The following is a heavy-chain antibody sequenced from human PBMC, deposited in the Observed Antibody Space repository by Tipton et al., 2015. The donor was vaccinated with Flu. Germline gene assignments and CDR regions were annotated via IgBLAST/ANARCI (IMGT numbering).Heavy chain of an antibody. V-gene: IGHV3-53*01. J-gene: IGHJ4*02. CDR1: GFTVSSNY. Sequence: SLRLSCAVSGFTVSSNYMTWVRQAPGKGLEWVSVIYSGGSTYYAGSVRGRFTISRDDSKNTLYLQMHSLRAEDTAVYYCARVWGYSYYFDFWGQGTLVTVSS. CDR3: ARVWGYSYYFDF. D-gene: IGHD3-16*01. CDR2: IYSGGST.